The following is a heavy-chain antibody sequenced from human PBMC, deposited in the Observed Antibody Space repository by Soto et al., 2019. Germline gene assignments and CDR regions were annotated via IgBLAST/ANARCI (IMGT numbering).Heavy chain of an antibody. CDR2: IWHDGKNK. CDR1: GFTFSNYG. D-gene: IGHD1-1*01. J-gene: IGHJ4*02. Sequence: QVQLVESGGGVVQPGGSLRLSCAASGFTFSNYGLHWVRQAPGKGLEWVAIIWHDGKNKDYADSVKGRFTVSRDNSKHEMYLQMNSLRAGDTAVYHCAIDPGNDEAIDYWGQGTLVTVSS. CDR3: AIDPGNDEAIDY. V-gene: IGHV3-33*01.